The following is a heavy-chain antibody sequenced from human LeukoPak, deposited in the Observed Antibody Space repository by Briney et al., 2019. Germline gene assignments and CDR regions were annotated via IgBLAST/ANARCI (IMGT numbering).Heavy chain of an antibody. CDR1: GFIFSHYG. D-gene: IGHD5-12*01. V-gene: IGHV3-30*03. J-gene: IGHJ4*02. Sequence: GGSLRLSCESSGFIFSHYGMDWVRQAPGKGLESVAVISYDGSDRYYDDSVKGRFTISRDNSKNTLYLQMNSLRAEDTAVYYCASQLIVATSPPHDYWGQGTLVTVSS. CDR3: ASQLIVATSPPHDY. CDR2: ISYDGSDR.